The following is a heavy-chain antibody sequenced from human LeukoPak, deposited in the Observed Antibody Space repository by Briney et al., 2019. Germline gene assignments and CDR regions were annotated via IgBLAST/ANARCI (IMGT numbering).Heavy chain of an antibody. V-gene: IGHV3-30*02. J-gene: IGHJ4*02. CDR1: GFIFSSFG. CDR2: IRYDGSNQ. D-gene: IGHD3-22*01. CDR3: AKVSYYYDSSFYHFDY. Sequence: GGSLRLSCAASGFIFSSFGMHWVRQAPGKGLEWAAFIRYDGSNQYYGDSVKGRFTISRDNSKNTLYLQMKSLRAEDTAVYYCAKVSYYYDSSFYHFDYWGQGTLVTVSS.